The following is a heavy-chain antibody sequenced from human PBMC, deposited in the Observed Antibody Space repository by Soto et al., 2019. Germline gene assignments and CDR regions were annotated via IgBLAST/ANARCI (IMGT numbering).Heavy chain of an antibody. CDR1: GYSFTSYW. CDR2: IYPGDSDT. V-gene: IGHV5-51*03. D-gene: IGHD3-3*01. J-gene: IGHJ4*02. CDR3: ALLYGSVWCFGY. Sequence: EVQLVQSGAEVKKPGESLKISCKGSGYSFTSYWIGWVRQMPGKGLEWMGIIYPGDSDTRYSPSFQGQVTISADKSISTGYVQWGGVKGWDSAMGYCALLYGSVWCFGYWGQGDLVTVSS.